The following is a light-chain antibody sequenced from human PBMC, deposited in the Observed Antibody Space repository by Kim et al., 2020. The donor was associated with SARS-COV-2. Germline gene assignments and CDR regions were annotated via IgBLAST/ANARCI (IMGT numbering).Light chain of an antibody. Sequence: SYELTQPPSVSVAPGKTARITCGGNNIGSKSVHWYQQKPGQAPVLVIYYDSDRPSGIPERFSGSNSGNTATLTISRVEAGDEADYYCQVLDSSSDHPDVVFGGGTQLTVL. CDR1: NIGSKS. CDR3: QVLDSSSDHPDVV. V-gene: IGLV3-21*04. J-gene: IGLJ2*01. CDR2: YDS.